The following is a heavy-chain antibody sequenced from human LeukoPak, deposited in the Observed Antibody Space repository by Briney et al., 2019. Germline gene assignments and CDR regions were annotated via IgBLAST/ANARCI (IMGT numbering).Heavy chain of an antibody. CDR2: ISWNSGSI. V-gene: IGHV3-9*01. CDR3: AKDKASIVVAALD. D-gene: IGHD6-13*01. Sequence: GGSLRLSCAASGFTFDDYAMHWVRHAPGKGLEWVSGISWNSGSIGYADSVKGRFTISRENAKNSLYLQMNSLRAEDTALYYCAKDKASIVVAALDWGQGTLVTVSS. J-gene: IGHJ4*02. CDR1: GFTFDDYA.